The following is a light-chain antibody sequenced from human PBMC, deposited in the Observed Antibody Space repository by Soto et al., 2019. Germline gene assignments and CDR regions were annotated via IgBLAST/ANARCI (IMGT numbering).Light chain of an antibody. CDR2: EVS. CDR1: SSDVGGYSY. CDR3: SSYTISSTYA. J-gene: IGLJ1*01. V-gene: IGLV2-14*01. Sequence: QSALTQPASVSGSHGQSITISCTGTSSDVGGYSYVSWYQQHPGKAPKLIIYEVSDRPSGVSNRFSGSKSGNTASLTISGLQAEDEAAYYCSSYTISSTYAFGTGTKVTVL.